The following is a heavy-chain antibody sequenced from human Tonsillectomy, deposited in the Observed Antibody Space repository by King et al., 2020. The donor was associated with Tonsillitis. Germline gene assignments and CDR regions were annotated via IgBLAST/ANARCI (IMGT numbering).Heavy chain of an antibody. D-gene: IGHD3-10*01. CDR3: AKDMHGSGTLDAFDF. CDR1: GFTFDDYA. J-gene: IGHJ3*01. Sequence: VQLVESGGGLVQPGRSLRLSCAASGFTFDDYAMAWVRQVPGKGLQGVSGISWNSGYIGYADSVKGRLTISRDNAKTSLYLQMNSLRAEDTALYYCAKDMHGSGTLDAFDFWGQGTMVTVSS. CDR2: ISWNSGYI. V-gene: IGHV3-9*01.